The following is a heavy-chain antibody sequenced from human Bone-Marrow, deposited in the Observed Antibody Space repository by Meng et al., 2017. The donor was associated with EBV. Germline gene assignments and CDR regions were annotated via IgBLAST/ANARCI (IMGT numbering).Heavy chain of an antibody. D-gene: IGHD6-13*01. Sequence: VKRPGAXRKASCKALGYTFHGYYMHWGRQAPGQGLEWIGWLNPNSGGTNYAQKFQGWVTMTRDTSISTAYMELSRLRSDDTAVYYCARDSKQGFDYWGQGTLVTVSS. J-gene: IGHJ4*02. V-gene: IGHV1-2*04. CDR1: GYTFHGYY. CDR3: ARDSKQGFDY. CDR2: LNPNSGGT.